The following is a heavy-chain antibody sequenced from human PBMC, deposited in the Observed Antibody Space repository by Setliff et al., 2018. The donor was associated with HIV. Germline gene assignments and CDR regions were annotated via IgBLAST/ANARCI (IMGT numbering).Heavy chain of an antibody. CDR3: ARGGGYFHDNNAFDI. CDR2: TYASGGT. J-gene: IGHJ3*02. V-gene: IGHV4-61*02. Sequence: SETLSLTCQVPGLSMSSGNYYWNWIRQPAGKGLEWIGRTYASGGTYYKSSLKRRVTISVDSSKNQFSLKLTSVTAADTAIYFCARGGGYFHDNNAFDIWGQGTVVTVSS. CDR1: GLSMSSGNYY. D-gene: IGHD3-9*01.